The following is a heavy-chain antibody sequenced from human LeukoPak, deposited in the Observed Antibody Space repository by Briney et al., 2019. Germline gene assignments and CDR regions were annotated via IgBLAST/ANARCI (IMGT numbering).Heavy chain of an antibody. CDR1: GGSISSQY. CDR2: IYYSGGT. V-gene: IGHV4-59*11. J-gene: IGHJ2*01. Sequence: SETLSLTCTVSGGSISSQYWSWIRQPPGKGLEWIGYIYYSGGTNYNPSLKSRVTISVDTSKNQFSLKLSSVTAADTAVYYCVRQSMWNWYFDLWGRGTLVTVSS. D-gene: IGHD2-21*01. CDR3: VRQSMWNWYFDL.